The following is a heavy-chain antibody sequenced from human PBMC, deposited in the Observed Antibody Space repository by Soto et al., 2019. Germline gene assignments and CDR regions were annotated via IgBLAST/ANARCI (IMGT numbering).Heavy chain of an antibody. J-gene: IGHJ6*02. Sequence: PVGSLRLSCAASGFTFSSYAMSWVRQAPGKGLEWVSAISGSGGSTYYADSVKGRFTISRDNSKNTLYLQMNSLRAEDTAVYYCAKTPSAAAADYYYGMDVWGQGTTVTVSS. V-gene: IGHV3-23*01. CDR3: AKTPSAAAADYYYGMDV. CDR1: GFTFSSYA. CDR2: ISGSGGST. D-gene: IGHD6-13*01.